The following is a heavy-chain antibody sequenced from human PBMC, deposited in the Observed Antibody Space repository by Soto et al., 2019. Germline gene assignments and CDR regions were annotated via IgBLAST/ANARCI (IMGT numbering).Heavy chain of an antibody. V-gene: IGHV5-51*01. CDR3: ARCASSGSLDWFDP. D-gene: IGHD1-26*01. CDR1: GYSFTNYW. J-gene: IGHJ5*02. CDR2: IYPGDSDT. Sequence: GESLRISCKGSGYSFTNYWIVWVLQMPGKGLECMGIIYPGDSDTRYSPSFQGQVTISADKSITTAYLQWSSLKASDTAIYYCARCASSGSLDWFDPWGQGTLVTVSS.